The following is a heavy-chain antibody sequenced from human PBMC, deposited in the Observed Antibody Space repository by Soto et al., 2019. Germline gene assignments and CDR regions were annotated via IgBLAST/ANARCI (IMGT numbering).Heavy chain of an antibody. Sequence: GGSLRLSCAASGVTFSSYAMHWVRQAPGKGLEWVAVISYDGSNKYYADSVKGRFTISRDNSKNTLYLQMNSLRAEDAAVYYCARDLVSYDILTGYYYYYCMDVWGQGTTVTVSS. J-gene: IGHJ6*02. CDR1: GVTFSSYA. D-gene: IGHD3-9*01. V-gene: IGHV3-30-3*01. CDR2: ISYDGSNK. CDR3: ARDLVSYDILTGYYYYYCMDV.